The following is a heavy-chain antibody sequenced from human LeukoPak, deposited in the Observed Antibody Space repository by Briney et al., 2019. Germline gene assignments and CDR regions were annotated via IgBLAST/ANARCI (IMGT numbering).Heavy chain of an antibody. Sequence: GGSLRLSCAASGFTFSSYWMSWVRQAPGKGLEWVANIKQDGSEKYYVDSVKGRFTISRDNAKNSLYLQVNSLRAEDTAVYYCARDGGYYYYYGMDVWSQGTTVTVSS. D-gene: IGHD2-15*01. V-gene: IGHV3-7*01. CDR3: ARDGGYYYYYGMDV. CDR2: IKQDGSEK. CDR1: GFTFSSYW. J-gene: IGHJ6*02.